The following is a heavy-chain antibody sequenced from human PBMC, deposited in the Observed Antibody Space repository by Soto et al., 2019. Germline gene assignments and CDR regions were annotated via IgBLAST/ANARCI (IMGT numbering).Heavy chain of an antibody. CDR2: IDPSDSYT. V-gene: IGHV5-10-1*01. J-gene: IGHJ6*02. CDR3: ATASSPLTKYYYYGMDV. CDR1: GYSFTSYW. Sequence: PGESLKISCKGSGYSFTSYWISWVRQMPGKGLEWMGRIDPSDSYTNYSPSFQGHVTISADKSISTAYLQWSSLKASDTAMYYCATASSPLTKYYYYGMDVWGQGTTVTGLL.